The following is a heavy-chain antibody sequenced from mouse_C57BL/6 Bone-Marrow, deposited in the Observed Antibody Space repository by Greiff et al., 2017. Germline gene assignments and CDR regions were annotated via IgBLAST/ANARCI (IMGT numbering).Heavy chain of an antibody. CDR2: IYPRSGNT. CDR1: GYTFTSYG. CDR3: ARWGWVYYFDY. D-gene: IGHD1-1*02. J-gene: IGHJ2*01. Sequence: QVQLQQSGAELARPGASVKLSCKASGYTFTSYGISWVKQRTGQGLEWIGEIYPRSGNTYYNEKFKGKATLTADKSSSTAYMGRRSLTSEDSAVYFCARWGWVYYFDYWGQGTTLTVSS. V-gene: IGHV1-81*01.